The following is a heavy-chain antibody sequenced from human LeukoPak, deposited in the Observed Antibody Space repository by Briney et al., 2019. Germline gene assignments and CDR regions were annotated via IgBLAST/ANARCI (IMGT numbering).Heavy chain of an antibody. CDR1: GGSMSSYY. J-gene: IGHJ3*02. CDR2: ISYSGNT. CDR3: ARGSLTYYDSSGYYYRAFDI. D-gene: IGHD3-22*01. Sequence: PSETLSLTCTVSGGSMSSYYWSWIRQPPGKGLEWIGYISYSGNTNYNPSLKSRVTISVDTSKNQFSLKLSSVTAADTAVYYCARGSLTYYDSSGYYYRAFDIWGQGTMVTVSS. V-gene: IGHV4-59*12.